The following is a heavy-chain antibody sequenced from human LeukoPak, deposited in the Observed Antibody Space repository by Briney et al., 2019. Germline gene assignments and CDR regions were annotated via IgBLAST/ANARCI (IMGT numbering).Heavy chain of an antibody. CDR2: IYYSGST. V-gene: IGHV4-59*08. CDR3: ARLYIAAAADY. D-gene: IGHD6-13*01. Sequence: PSETLSLTCTVSGGSISSYYWSWIRQPPGKGLEWIGYIYYSGSTNYNPSLKSRATISVDTSKNQFSLKLSSVTAADTAVYYCARLYIAAAADYWGQGTLVTVSS. J-gene: IGHJ4*02. CDR1: GGSISSYY.